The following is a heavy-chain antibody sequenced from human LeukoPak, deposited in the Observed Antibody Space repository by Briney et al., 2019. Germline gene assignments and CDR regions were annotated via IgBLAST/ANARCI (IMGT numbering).Heavy chain of an antibody. CDR1: GYSISTGYY. D-gene: IGHD4-23*01. Sequence: PSETLSLTCAVSGYSISTGYYWGWVRQPPGRGLEWIGSIYHSGSTYYNPSLKSRVPISVDTSKNQFSLKLSPGTAADTAVYYCAKNRYGGNSGEIDYWGQGTLVTVSS. CDR3: AKNRYGGNSGEIDY. CDR2: IYHSGST. J-gene: IGHJ4*02. V-gene: IGHV4-38-2*01.